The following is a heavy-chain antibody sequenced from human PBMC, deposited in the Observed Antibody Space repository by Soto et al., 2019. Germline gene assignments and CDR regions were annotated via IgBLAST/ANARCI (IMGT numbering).Heavy chain of an antibody. CDR1: GYTFTSYG. J-gene: IGHJ3*02. Sequence: QVQLVQSGAEVKKPGASVKVSCKASGYTFTSYGISWVRQAPGQGLEWMGWIIAYNGNTNYAQKLQGRVTMTTDTSTSTAYMELRSLRSDDTAVYYCARVEITFGGVIVDAFDIWGQGTMVTVSS. D-gene: IGHD3-16*02. V-gene: IGHV1-18*01. CDR3: ARVEITFGGVIVDAFDI. CDR2: IIAYNGNT.